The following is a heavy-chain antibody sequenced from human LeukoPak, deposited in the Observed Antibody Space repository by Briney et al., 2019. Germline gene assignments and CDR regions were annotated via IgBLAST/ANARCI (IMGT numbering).Heavy chain of an antibody. V-gene: IGHV1-2*02. CDR1: GYTFSGYY. CDR2: INPNNGDT. Sequence: ASVKVSCQASGYTFSGYYIHWIRQAPGQGLEWMGWINPNNGDTKYAQTFHGRFTTTRDTSIRTAYMELSGLRYDDTALYYCARDSNYYDITDYLDHWGQGSQIIVSS. CDR3: ARDSNYYDITDYLDH. J-gene: IGHJ4*02. D-gene: IGHD3-22*01.